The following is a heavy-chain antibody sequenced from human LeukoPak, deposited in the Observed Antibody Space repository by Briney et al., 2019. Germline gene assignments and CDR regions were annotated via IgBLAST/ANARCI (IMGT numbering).Heavy chain of an antibody. Sequence: GGSLRLSCAASGFTFSSYAMTWVRQAPGKGLVWVSRINSDGSSTSYADSVKGRFTISRDNAKNTLYLQMNSLRAGDTAVYYCVREAVSSSWNNWYLDLWGRGTLVTVSS. D-gene: IGHD6-13*01. V-gene: IGHV3-74*01. CDR1: GFTFSSYA. CDR2: INSDGSST. J-gene: IGHJ2*01. CDR3: VREAVSSSWNNWYLDL.